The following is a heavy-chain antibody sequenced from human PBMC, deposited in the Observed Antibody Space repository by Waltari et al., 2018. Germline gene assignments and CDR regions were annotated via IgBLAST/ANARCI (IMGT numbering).Heavy chain of an antibody. D-gene: IGHD5-12*01. J-gene: IGHJ4*02. CDR3: ARGIGGYDPIDY. CDR2: IYYSGST. Sequence: QVQLQESGPGLVKPSETLSLTCTVSGGSISSYYWSWIRQPPGKGLEWNGYIYYSGSTNYNPSLKSRVTISVDTSKNQFSLKLSSVTAADTAVYYCARGIGGYDPIDYWGQGTLVTVSS. CDR1: GGSISSYY. V-gene: IGHV4-59*01.